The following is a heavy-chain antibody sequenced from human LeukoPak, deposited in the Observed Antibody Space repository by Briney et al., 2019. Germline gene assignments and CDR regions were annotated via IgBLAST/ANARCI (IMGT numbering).Heavy chain of an antibody. CDR3: ARSRGLNWFDP. V-gene: IGHV1-2*02. Sequence: ASVKVSCKASGYTFTGYYMHWVRQAPGQGLEWMGWINPNSGGTKYAQKFQGRVTMTRDTSISTAYMELSRLRSDDTAVYFCARSRGLNWFDPWGQGTLVTVSS. D-gene: IGHD3-16*01. CDR1: GYTFTGYY. CDR2: INPNSGGT. J-gene: IGHJ5*02.